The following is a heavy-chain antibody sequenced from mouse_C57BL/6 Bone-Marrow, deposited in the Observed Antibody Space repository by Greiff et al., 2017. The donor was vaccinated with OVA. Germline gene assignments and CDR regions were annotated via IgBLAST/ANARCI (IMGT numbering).Heavy chain of an antibody. J-gene: IGHJ2*01. D-gene: IGHD2-4*01. Sequence: EVKLMEPGPGLVKPSQSLSLTCSVTGYSITSGYYWNWIRQFPRPNLEWLGYISYDGSNNYNPSLKNRISLTRDTSKNQFFLKLNSVTTEDTATYYCARTYDYDGGDWGQGTTLTVSS. CDR1: GYSITSGYY. CDR2: ISYDGSN. CDR3: ARTYDYDGGD. V-gene: IGHV3-6*01.